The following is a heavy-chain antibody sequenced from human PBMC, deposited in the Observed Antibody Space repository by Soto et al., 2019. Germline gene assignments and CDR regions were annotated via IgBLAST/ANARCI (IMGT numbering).Heavy chain of an antibody. CDR3: ARGRLLIHLWLDPLDH. J-gene: IGHJ4*02. V-gene: IGHV1-2*02. CDR1: GYTFTTYY. D-gene: IGHD5-18*01. Sequence: ASVKVSCKASGYTFTTYYIHWVRQAPGQGLEWVGWIIPNYGGTNSAQKCQGRVNMTRDTSTNTAYMELSSLRSDDTAIYFCARGRLLIHLWLDPLDHWGQGTQVTVSS. CDR2: IIPNYGGT.